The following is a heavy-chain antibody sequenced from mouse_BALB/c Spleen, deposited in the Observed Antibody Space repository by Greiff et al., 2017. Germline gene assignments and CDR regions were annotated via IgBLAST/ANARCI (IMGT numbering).Heavy chain of an antibody. D-gene: IGHD1-1*02. Sequence: QVQLQQSGAELARPGASVKLSCKASGYTFTSYWMQWVKQRPGQGLEWIGAIYPGDGDTRYIQKFKGKATLTADKSSSTAYMQLSSLASEDSAVYYCARWERNYGHWYFDVWGAGTTVTVSS. V-gene: IGHV1-87*01. CDR2: IYPGDGDT. J-gene: IGHJ1*01. CDR1: GYTFTSYW. CDR3: ARWERNYGHWYFDV.